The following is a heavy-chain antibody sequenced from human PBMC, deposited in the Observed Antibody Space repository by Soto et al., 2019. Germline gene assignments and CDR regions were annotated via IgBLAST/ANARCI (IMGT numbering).Heavy chain of an antibody. CDR2: IRSKAYGGTT. V-gene: IGHV3-49*03. D-gene: IGHD3-22*01. Sequence: CLRLSCTACDFSIDDHWRSWFRQAPGKGLEWVGFIRSKAYGGTTEYAASVRGRFTISRDDSKSIAYLQMNSLKTEDTAVYHCAPRVWNFDSSGFYRHYFDYRGPGTLVTVS. CDR1: DFSIDDHW. J-gene: IGHJ4*02. CDR3: APRVWNFDSSGFYRHYFDY.